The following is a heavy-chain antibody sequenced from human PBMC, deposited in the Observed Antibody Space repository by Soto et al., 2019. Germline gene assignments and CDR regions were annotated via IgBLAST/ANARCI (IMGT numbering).Heavy chain of an antibody. CDR3: VRGARGRYDFWGAYYPHWFDS. Sequence: PSETLSLTCTVSGGSISRGGYYWSWIRQHPGKGLEWIGYIYYSGSTYYNPSLKSRVTISVDTSKNQFSLKLSSVTAADTAVYYCVRGARGRYDFWGAYYPHWFDSWGQGTLVTVSS. CDR1: GGSISRGGYY. D-gene: IGHD3-3*01. V-gene: IGHV4-31*03. CDR2: IYYSGST. J-gene: IGHJ5*01.